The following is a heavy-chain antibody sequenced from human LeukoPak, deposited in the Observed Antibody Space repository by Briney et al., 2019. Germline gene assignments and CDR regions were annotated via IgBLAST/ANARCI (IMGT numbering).Heavy chain of an antibody. V-gene: IGHV3-30*02. CDR3: AKDRCSNGVGCYYYYMDV. CDR2: IQDDGSNE. Sequence: GGSLRLSCAASRFTFSSYGMHWVRQAPGKGLEWVAYIQDDGSNEQYADSVKGRFSISRDSSKNILYLQMNSLRAEDTAVYYCAKDRCSNGVGCYYYYMDVWGKGTMVTISS. J-gene: IGHJ6*03. CDR1: RFTFSSYG. D-gene: IGHD2-8*01.